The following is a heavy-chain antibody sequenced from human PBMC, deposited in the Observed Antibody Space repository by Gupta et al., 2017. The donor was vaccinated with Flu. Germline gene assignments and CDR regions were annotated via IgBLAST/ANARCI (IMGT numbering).Heavy chain of an antibody. CDR2: IYYSGST. CDR1: GGSISSSSYY. J-gene: IGHJ4*02. CDR3: ARQWQQWLDYFDY. V-gene: IGHV4-39*01. Sequence: QLQLQASCPVLVPPSETLSLTCTVPGGSISSSSYYWGWIRQPPGKGLEWIGSIYYSGSTYYNPSLKSRVTISADTSKNQFSLKLSSVTAADTAVYYCARQWQQWLDYFDYWGQGTLVTVSS. D-gene: IGHD6-19*01.